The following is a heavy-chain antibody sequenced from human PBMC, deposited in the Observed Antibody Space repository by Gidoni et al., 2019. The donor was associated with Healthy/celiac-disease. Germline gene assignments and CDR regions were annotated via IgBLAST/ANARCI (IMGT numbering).Heavy chain of an antibody. V-gene: IGHV3-23*01. D-gene: IGHD6-19*01. J-gene: IGHJ3*02. CDR1: GVTCSSYA. CDR3: ARALAVADLGDAFDI. CDR2: IRRSGGST. Sequence: EVQPLASGGDVVQPGGSLRRCCGASGVTCSSYAMGWVRQAPGKGLERASAIRRSGGSTYYPDSVKGRFTISRDNSKNTLYLHMNSLRAEDTAVYYCARALAVADLGDAFDIWGQGTMVTVSS.